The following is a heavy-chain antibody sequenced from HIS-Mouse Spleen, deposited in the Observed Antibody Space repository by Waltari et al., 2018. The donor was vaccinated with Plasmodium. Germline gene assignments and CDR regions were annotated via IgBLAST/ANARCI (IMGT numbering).Heavy chain of an antibody. D-gene: IGHD6-6*01. J-gene: IGHJ3*02. CDR3: ARGMKSSSSAFDI. Sequence: EVQLVESGGGLIQPGGSLRLSCAASGFTVSRNYMSWVRQAQGKGLGWDKVIYNGGSTYYADPVKCRVTISTDNSKSTLYLQMNRRRPEETAVYYCARGMKSSSSAFDIWGQGTMVTDSS. CDR1: GFTVSRNY. V-gene: IGHV3-53*01. CDR2: IYNGGST.